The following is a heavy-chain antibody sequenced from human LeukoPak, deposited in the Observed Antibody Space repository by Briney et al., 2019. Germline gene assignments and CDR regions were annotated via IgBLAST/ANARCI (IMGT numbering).Heavy chain of an antibody. D-gene: IGHD6-13*01. CDR3: AKAEQHLPQDSSFDY. Sequence: GGSLRLSCAASGFTFKDYAMHWVRQAPGKGLEWVALISWDSGNSYYADSVKGRFTIARDNSKNTLYLQMNSLRAEDTAVYYCAKAEQHLPQDSSFDYWGQGTLVTVSS. CDR2: ISWDSGNS. V-gene: IGHV3-43D*03. J-gene: IGHJ4*02. CDR1: GFTFKDYA.